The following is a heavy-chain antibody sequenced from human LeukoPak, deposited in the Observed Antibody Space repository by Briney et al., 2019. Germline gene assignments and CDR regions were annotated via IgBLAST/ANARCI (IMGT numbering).Heavy chain of an antibody. J-gene: IGHJ4*02. CDR1: GFTFTTYG. Sequence: GGSLRLSCAASGFTFTTYGMHWVRQAPGKGLEWVAFIYYDGSNIYYADYVKGRFTISRDISKNTLYLQMDSLRAEDTAIYYCARDWKTNSFDYWGQGTLVTVSS. V-gene: IGHV3-33*08. D-gene: IGHD1-1*01. CDR2: IYYDGSNI. CDR3: ARDWKTNSFDY.